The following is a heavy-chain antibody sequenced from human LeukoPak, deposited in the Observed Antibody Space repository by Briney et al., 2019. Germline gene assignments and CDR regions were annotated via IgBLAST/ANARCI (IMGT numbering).Heavy chain of an antibody. D-gene: IGHD5-12*01. V-gene: IGHV3-30*02. CDR1: GFTFSSNG. CDR3: AKDRIYSYIYYYYYMDV. Sequence: GGSLRLSCAASGFTFSSNGMHWVRQAPGKGLEWGAFIRYDGSNKYYTDSVKGRFTISRDNSKNTLYLQMNRLRAEDTAVYYCAKDRIYSYIYYYYYMDVWGKGTTVTVSS. CDR2: IRYDGSNK. J-gene: IGHJ6*03.